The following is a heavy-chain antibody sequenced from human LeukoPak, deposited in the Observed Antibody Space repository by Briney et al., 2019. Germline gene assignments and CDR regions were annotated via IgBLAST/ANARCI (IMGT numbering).Heavy chain of an antibody. J-gene: IGHJ6*03. CDR3: ARGNRHYYYYYYMDV. Sequence: ASVKVSCKASGGTFSSYAISWVRQAPGQGLEWMGVIIPIFGTANYAQKFQGRVTITADESTSTAYMEMSSLRSEDAAVYYCARGNRHYYYYYYMDVWGKGTTVTVSS. CDR1: GGTFSSYA. D-gene: IGHD1-14*01. V-gene: IGHV1-69*13. CDR2: IIPIFGTA.